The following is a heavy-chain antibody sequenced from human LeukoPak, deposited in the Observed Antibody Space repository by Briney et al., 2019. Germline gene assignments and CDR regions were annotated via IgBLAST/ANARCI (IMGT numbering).Heavy chain of an antibody. J-gene: IGHJ6*02. CDR1: GGSFSGCY. CDR3: ARNRYQLLRYYYYYYGMDV. D-gene: IGHD2-2*01. CDR2: INHSGST. V-gene: IGHV4-34*01. Sequence: SETLSLTRAAYGGSFSGCYWSWIRQPPGKGLEWIGEINHSGSTNYNPSLKSRVTISVDTSKNQFSLKPSSVTAADTAVYYCARNRYQLLRYYYYYYGMDVWGQGTTVTVSS.